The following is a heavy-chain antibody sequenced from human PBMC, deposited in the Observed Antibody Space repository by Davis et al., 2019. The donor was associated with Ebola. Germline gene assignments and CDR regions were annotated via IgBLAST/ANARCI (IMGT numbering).Heavy chain of an antibody. CDR3: ALVGATDFDY. D-gene: IGHD1-26*01. CDR2: IIPILGIA. V-gene: IGHV1-69*02. Sequence: SVTVSCKASGGTFSSYTISWVRQAPGQGLEWMGRIIPILGIANFAQKFQGRVTITADKSTSTAYMELSSLRSEDTAVYYCALVGATDFDYWGQGTLVTVSS. J-gene: IGHJ4*02. CDR1: GGTFSSYT.